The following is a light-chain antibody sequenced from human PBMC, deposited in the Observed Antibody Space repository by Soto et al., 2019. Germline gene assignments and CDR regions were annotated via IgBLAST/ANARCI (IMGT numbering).Light chain of an antibody. Sequence: EIVLTQSPGTLSLSPGERATLSCRASQIVGGDTLAWFQQRPGQAPRLVIYGASNRAAGIPDRFSGSGSGTDFTLTVSRLEPEDFAMYYCQQYVTSPRTFGQGTKVDIK. V-gene: IGKV3-20*01. CDR1: QIVGGDT. CDR2: GAS. J-gene: IGKJ1*01. CDR3: QQYVTSPRT.